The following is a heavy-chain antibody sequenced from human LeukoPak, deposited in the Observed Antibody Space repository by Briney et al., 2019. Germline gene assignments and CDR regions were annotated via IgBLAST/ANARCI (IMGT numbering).Heavy chain of an antibody. J-gene: IGHJ4*02. Sequence: SVKVSCKASGYTFNRYGISWVRQAPGQGLEWMGWIGSYNGNTNYAQKLQGRVTMTTDTSTSTAYMELRSLKSDDTAVYYCARAIRGEVYFDYWGQGTLVTVSS. V-gene: IGHV1-18*01. CDR1: GYTFNRYG. D-gene: IGHD3-10*01. CDR2: IGSYNGNT. CDR3: ARAIRGEVYFDY.